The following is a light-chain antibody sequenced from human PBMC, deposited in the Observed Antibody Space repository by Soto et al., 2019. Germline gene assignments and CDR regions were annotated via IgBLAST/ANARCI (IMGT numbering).Light chain of an antibody. V-gene: IGKV1-39*01. J-gene: IGKJ5*01. Sequence: DIQMTQSPSSLSASVVYRVTIACXASQSISIYLNWYQLKPGKAPNLLMYGASYLKSGVPTRFSGSGSGTDFTLTISSLQPEDFAIYYCQQTYTTPEITFGQGTRLEIK. CDR2: GAS. CDR1: QSISIY. CDR3: QQTYTTPEIT.